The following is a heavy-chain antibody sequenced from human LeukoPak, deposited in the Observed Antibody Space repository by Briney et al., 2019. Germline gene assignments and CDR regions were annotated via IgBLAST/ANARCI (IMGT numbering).Heavy chain of an antibody. CDR3: ARGGAATRAFFAY. CDR2: IYHSGGT. Sequence: PSETLSLTCTVSGGSISSSSYYWGWIRQPPGKGLEWIGSIYHSGGTYYNPSLKSRVTISVDTSKNQFSLKLSSVTAADTAVYYCARGGAATRAFFAYWGQGTLVTVSS. J-gene: IGHJ4*02. CDR1: GGSISSSSYY. V-gene: IGHV4-39*07. D-gene: IGHD6-25*01.